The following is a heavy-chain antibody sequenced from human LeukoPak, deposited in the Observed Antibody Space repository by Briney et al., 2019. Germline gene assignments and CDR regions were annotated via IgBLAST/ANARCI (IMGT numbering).Heavy chain of an antibody. Sequence: PGGSLRLSCAASGFTFSSYGMSWVRQAPGKGLEWVSAISGSGGSTYYADSVKGRFTISRDNSKNTLYLQMNSLRAEDTAVYYCAKRDSSGYYYYYYYYYMDVWGKGTTVTISS. CDR3: AKRDSSGYYYYYYYYYMDV. CDR1: GFTFSSYG. D-gene: IGHD3-22*01. V-gene: IGHV3-23*01. J-gene: IGHJ6*03. CDR2: ISGSGGST.